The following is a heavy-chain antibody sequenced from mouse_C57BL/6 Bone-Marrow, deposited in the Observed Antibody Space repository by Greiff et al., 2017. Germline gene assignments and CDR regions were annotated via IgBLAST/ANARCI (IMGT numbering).Heavy chain of an antibody. D-gene: IGHD2-3*01. Sequence: EVMLVESGPGLAKPSQTLSLTCSVTGYSITSDYWNWIRKFPGNKLEYMGYISYSGSTYYNPSLKSRISITRDTSKNQYYLQLNSVTTEDTATYYCARSDYDGYPHWYFDVWGTGTTVTVSS. J-gene: IGHJ1*03. V-gene: IGHV3-8*01. CDR3: ARSDYDGYPHWYFDV. CDR1: GYSITSDY. CDR2: ISYSGST.